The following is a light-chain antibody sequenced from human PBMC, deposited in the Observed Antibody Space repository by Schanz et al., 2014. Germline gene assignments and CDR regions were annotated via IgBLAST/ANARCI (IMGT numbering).Light chain of an antibody. V-gene: IGLV2-8*01. CDR3: SSYAGGALVL. Sequence: QSALTQPASVSGSPGQSVTISCTGTSSDIGRYNYVSWYQHHPGKAPKLLIYDVTKRPSGVPDRFSGSKSGNTASLTVSGLQAEDEAVYFCSSYAGGALVLFGGGTKLTVL. CDR1: SSDIGRYNY. J-gene: IGLJ2*01. CDR2: DVT.